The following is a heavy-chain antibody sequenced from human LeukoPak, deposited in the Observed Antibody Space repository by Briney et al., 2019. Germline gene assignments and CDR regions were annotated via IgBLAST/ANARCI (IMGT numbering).Heavy chain of an antibody. CDR1: GFTFSRYA. Sequence: GGSLRLSCAAAGFTFSRYAMQWVRQAPGKGLEWVTAISYDGSDKFYADSVKGPFTISRDSSKNTLYLQMNSLRTEDTALYYCAIAGFGAGDYYSYIDVWSKGTTVTVSS. D-gene: IGHD3-16*01. CDR3: AIAGFGAGDYYSYIDV. CDR2: ISYDGSDK. V-gene: IGHV3-30*01. J-gene: IGHJ6*03.